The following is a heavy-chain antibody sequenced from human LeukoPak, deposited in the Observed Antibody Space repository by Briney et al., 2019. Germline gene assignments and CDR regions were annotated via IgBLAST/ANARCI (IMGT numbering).Heavy chain of an antibody. V-gene: IGHV3-21*01. J-gene: IGHJ4*02. D-gene: IGHD2-2*01. CDR2: ISSSSSYI. CDR1: GFTFSSYS. CDR3: ARLTAAAPSG. Sequence: GGSLSLSCAASGFTFSSYSMNWVRKAPGKGLEWVSSISSSSSYIYYADSVKGRFTISRDNAKNSLHLQMNSLRAEDTAVYYCARLTAAAPSGWGQGTLVTVSS.